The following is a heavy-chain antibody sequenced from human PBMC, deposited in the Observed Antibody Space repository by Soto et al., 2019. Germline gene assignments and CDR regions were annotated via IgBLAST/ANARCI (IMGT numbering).Heavy chain of an antibody. CDR1: GFTFSSYG. CDR2: ISYDGSNK. Sequence: GGSLRLSCAASGFTFSSYGMHWVRQAPGKGLEWVAVISYDGSNKYYADSVKGRFTISRDNSKNTLYLQMNSLRAEDTAVYYCAKGEMVVAATSSPGTFDYWGQGTLVTVSS. V-gene: IGHV3-30*18. CDR3: AKGEMVVAATSSPGTFDY. J-gene: IGHJ4*02. D-gene: IGHD2-15*01.